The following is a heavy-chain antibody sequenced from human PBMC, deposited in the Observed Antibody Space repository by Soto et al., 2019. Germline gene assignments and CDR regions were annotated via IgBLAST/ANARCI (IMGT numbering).Heavy chain of an antibody. J-gene: IGHJ4*02. CDR2: FDPEDGET. CDR1: GYTLTELS. Sequence: ASVKVSCKVSGYTLTELSMHWVRQAPGKGLEWMGGFDPEDGETIYAQKFQGRVTVTEDTSTDTAYMELSSLRPEDTAVYYCATGPYRQGGYWGQGTLVTVSS. V-gene: IGHV1-24*01. CDR3: ATGPYRQGGY. D-gene: IGHD1-26*01.